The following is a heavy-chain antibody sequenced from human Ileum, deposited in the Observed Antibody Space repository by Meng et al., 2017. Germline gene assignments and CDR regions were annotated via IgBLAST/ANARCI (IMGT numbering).Heavy chain of an antibody. CDR1: GFSFSYHW. Sequence: GESLKISCAASGFSFSYHWMHWVRQPPGKGPGWVSHTRPDGSVSEYADSVKGRFTVSRDNAKNTLYLQMDSLRAEDTAVYCCARSLNSGDGYWGQGTLVTVSS. J-gene: IGHJ4*02. CDR3: ARSLNSGDGY. D-gene: IGHD3-10*01. CDR2: TRPDGSVS. V-gene: IGHV3-74*03.